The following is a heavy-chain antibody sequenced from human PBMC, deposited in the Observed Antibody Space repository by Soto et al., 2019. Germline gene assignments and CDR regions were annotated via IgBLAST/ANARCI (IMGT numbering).Heavy chain of an antibody. Sequence: EVQLVESGGGLVQPGGSLRLSCAASGFTFTSYSMNWVRQAPGKGLEWISYITSSSSTTYADSVKGRFTISRDNAENSLSLQMNNLRDEDTAVYYCARDLNYGFDYWGQGIVVTVSS. CDR1: GFTFTSYS. CDR2: ITSSSSTT. V-gene: IGHV3-48*02. J-gene: IGHJ4*02. D-gene: IGHD4-17*01. CDR3: ARDLNYGFDY.